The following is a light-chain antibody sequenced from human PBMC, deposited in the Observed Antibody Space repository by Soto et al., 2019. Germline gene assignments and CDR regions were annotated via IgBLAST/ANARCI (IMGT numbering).Light chain of an antibody. V-gene: IGKV1-5*01. CDR2: DAS. Sequence: DIQMTQSPSTLSASVGDRVTITCRASQSISSGLAWYQQKPGKAPRLLIYDASSLATGVPSRFSGSGSGTEFTLTISSLQPDDFATYYCQQYNSYSPRTFGGGTKVEIK. CDR3: QQYNSYSPRT. CDR1: QSISSG. J-gene: IGKJ4*01.